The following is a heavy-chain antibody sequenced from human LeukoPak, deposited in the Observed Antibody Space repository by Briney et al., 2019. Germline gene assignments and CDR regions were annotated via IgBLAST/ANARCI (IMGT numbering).Heavy chain of an antibody. V-gene: IGHV4-59*08. D-gene: IGHD7-27*01. Sequence: SETLSLTCTVSGGSISTYYWSWIRQPPGKGLEWIGCIHYSGSTNYNPSLKSRVTISVDTSKNLFSLRLTSVTAADTAVYYCARHSQHSRDLGSARNFDYWGQGTLVTVSS. CDR3: ARHSQHSRDLGSARNFDY. J-gene: IGHJ4*02. CDR2: IHYSGST. CDR1: GGSISTYY.